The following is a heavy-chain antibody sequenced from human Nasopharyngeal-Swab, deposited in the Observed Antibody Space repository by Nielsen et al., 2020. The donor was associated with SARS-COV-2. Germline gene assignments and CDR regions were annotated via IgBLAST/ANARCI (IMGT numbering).Heavy chain of an antibody. CDR2: ISYDGSNK. D-gene: IGHD2-2*01. V-gene: IGHV3-30*18. CDR1: GFTFSSYG. CDR3: AKDRAFCSTSCYFYDY. J-gene: IGHJ4*02. Sequence: GESLKISCAASGFTFSSYGMHWVRQAPGKGPEWVAVISYDGSNKYYADSVKGRFTISRDNSKNTLYLQMNSLRAEDTAVYYCAKDRAFCSTSCYFYDYWGQGTLVTVSS.